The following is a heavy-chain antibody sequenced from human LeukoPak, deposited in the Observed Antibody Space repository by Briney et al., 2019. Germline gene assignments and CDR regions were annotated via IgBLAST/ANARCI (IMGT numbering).Heavy chain of an antibody. CDR1: GGSFSGYY. CDR2: INHSGST. J-gene: IGHJ6*03. D-gene: IGHD2-2*03. CDR3: ARVGYGSSTSCYHFRGYYYYMDV. V-gene: IGHV4-34*01. Sequence: SETLSLTCAVYGGSFSGYYWSWIRQPPGKGLEWIGEINHSGSTNYNPSLKSRVTISVDTSKNQFSLKLSSVTAADTAVYYCARVGYGSSTSCYHFRGYYYYMDVWGKGTTVTVSS.